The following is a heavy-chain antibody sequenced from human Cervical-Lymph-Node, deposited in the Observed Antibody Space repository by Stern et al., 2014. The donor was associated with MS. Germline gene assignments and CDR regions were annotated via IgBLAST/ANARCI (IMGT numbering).Heavy chain of an antibody. Sequence: QVQLVESGAEVKKSGSSVKVSCKASGGTLRSYVITWARQASGQGPEWMGEISPIFGTATDAQQFKGRVTITADEYTSTVYMELSRLRSEDTAVYYCARNVGDTTLGHWGQGSQVIVSS. D-gene: IGHD3-16*01. V-gene: IGHV1-69*01. J-gene: IGHJ4*02. CDR2: ISPIFGTA. CDR3: ARNVGDTTLGH. CDR1: GGTLRSYV.